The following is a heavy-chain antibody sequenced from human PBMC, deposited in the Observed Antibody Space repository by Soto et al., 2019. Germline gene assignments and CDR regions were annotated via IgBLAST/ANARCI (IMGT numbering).Heavy chain of an antibody. CDR2: IYPGDSDT. J-gene: IGHJ4*02. CDR3: ATPYTVGGGDPLFGY. V-gene: IGHV5-51*01. CDR1: GYSFTSYW. Sequence: GESLKISCKGSGYSFTSYWIGWVRQMPGKGLEWMGIIYPGDSDTRYSPSFQGQVPISADKSISTAYLQWSSLKASDTAMYYCATPYTVGGGDPLFGYWGQGTLVTVSS. D-gene: IGHD4-17*01.